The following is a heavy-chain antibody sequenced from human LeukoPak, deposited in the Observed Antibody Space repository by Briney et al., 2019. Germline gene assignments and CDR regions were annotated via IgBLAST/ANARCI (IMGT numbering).Heavy chain of an antibody. Sequence: ASVKVSCKASGYTFTGYYMHWVRQAPGQGLEWMGWINPNSGGTNYAQKFQGRVTMTRDTSISTAYMELRSLRSDDTAVYYCARDPNGYNYLVYWGQGTLVTVSS. CDR2: INPNSGGT. CDR1: GYTFTGYY. CDR3: ARDPNGYNYLVY. D-gene: IGHD5-24*01. J-gene: IGHJ4*02. V-gene: IGHV1-2*02.